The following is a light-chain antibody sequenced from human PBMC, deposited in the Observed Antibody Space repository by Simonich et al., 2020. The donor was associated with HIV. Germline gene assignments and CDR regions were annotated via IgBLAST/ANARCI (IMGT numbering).Light chain of an antibody. V-gene: IGKV4-1*01. CDR2: LAS. CDR1: QSVLYSSNNKNY. Sequence: DIVMTQSPDSLAVSLGERATINCKSSQSVLYSSNNKNYLAWYQQKPGQPPKLLMYLASTRESGVPDRFSGSGSGTDFTLTISSLQAEDVAVYYCQQYYSTHWTFGQGTKVEIK. J-gene: IGKJ1*01. CDR3: QQYYSTHWT.